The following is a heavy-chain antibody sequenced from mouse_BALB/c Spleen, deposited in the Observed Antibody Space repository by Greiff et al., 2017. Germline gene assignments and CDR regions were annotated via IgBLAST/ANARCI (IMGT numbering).Heavy chain of an antibody. V-gene: IGHV2-9*02. CDR1: GFSLTSYS. Sequence: QVQLQQSGPGLVAPSQSLSITCTVSGFSLTSYSVHWVRQPPGKGLEWLGVIWTGGSTNYNSALMSRLSISKDNSKSQVFLKMNSLQTDDTAMYYCARDGITTAKAYWGQGTLVTVSA. J-gene: IGHJ3*01. CDR3: ARDGITTAKAY. CDR2: IWTGGST. D-gene: IGHD1-2*01.